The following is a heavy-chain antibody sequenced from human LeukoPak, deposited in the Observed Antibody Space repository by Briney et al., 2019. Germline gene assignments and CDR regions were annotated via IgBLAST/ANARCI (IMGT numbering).Heavy chain of an antibody. V-gene: IGHV1-2*02. D-gene: IGHD6-13*01. CDR2: INPNSGGT. CDR3: ARGTRLGYSSSWNGDY. Sequence: GASVKVSCKASGYTFTGYYMHWVRQAPGQGLEWMGWINPNSGGTNYAQKFQGRVTMTRDTSISTAYTELSRLRSDDTAVYYCARGTRLGYSSSWNGDYWGQGTLVTVSS. CDR1: GYTFTGYY. J-gene: IGHJ4*02.